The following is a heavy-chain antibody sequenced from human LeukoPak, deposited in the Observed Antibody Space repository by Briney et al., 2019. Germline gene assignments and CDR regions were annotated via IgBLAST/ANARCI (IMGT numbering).Heavy chain of an antibody. Sequence: SETLSLTCTVSGGSISSGSYYWSWIRQPAGKGLEWIGRIYTSGSTNYNPSLKSRVTRSVDTSKNQFSLKLSSVTAADTAVYYCARQKGITMIVVVPYYMDVWGKGTTVTVSS. CDR3: ARQKGITMIVVVPYYMDV. J-gene: IGHJ6*03. V-gene: IGHV4-61*02. CDR2: IYTSGST. D-gene: IGHD3-22*01. CDR1: GGSISSGSYY.